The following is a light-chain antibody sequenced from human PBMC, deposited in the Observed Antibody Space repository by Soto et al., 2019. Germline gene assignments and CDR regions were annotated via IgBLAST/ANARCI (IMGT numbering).Light chain of an antibody. CDR2: APS. J-gene: IGKJ1*01. CDR3: LHVKSYPWT. Sequence: DIQLTQSPSFLSASLGDSVTITCRASQGIGTSLAWYQQQPGKAPKLLMYAPSTLQSGVPSRFSGSGSGAEFTLTINSLQAEDSATYYCLHVKSYPWTFGQGTKVAI. V-gene: IGKV1-9*01. CDR1: QGIGTS.